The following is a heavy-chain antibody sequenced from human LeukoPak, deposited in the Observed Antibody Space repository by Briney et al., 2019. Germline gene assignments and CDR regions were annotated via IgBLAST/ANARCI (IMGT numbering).Heavy chain of an antibody. J-gene: IGHJ6*03. Sequence: SETLSLTCTVSGGSISSSSYYWGWIRQPPGKGLEWIGSIYYSGSTYYNPSLKSRVTISVDTSKNQFSLKLSSVTAADTAVYYCARLSLIWELRPYYYYYYMDVWGKGTTVTVSS. CDR3: ARLSLIWELRPYYYYYYMDV. CDR2: IYYSGST. CDR1: GGSISSSSYY. V-gene: IGHV4-39*01. D-gene: IGHD1-26*01.